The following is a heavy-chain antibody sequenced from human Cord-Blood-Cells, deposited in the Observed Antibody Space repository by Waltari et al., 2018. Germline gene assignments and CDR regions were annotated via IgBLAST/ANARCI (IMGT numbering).Heavy chain of an antibody. V-gene: IGHV3-33*01. CDR1: GLLLRSYC. CDR3: ARDPPSNWGEAFDI. Sequence: QVQLVESGGGGVQLGRSLRLSLSGSGLLLRSYCTERVRWAPGQGLDGVAVIWYDGRNKYYEDVLKGRFTISSDNSKNTLYLQMNSLRAEDTAVYYCARDPPSNWGEAFDIWGQGTMVTVSS. CDR2: IWYDGRNK. D-gene: IGHD7-27*01. J-gene: IGHJ3*02.